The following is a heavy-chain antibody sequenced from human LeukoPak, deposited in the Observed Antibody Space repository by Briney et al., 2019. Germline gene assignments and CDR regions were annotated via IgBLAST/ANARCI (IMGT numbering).Heavy chain of an antibody. CDR2: IYYSGST. Sequence: SQTLSLTCTVSGGSISSYYWSWIRQPPGKGLEWIGYIYYSGSTNYNPSLKSRVTISVDTSKNQFSLKLSSVTAADTAVYYCARDLDYWGQGTLVTVSS. CDR3: ARDLDY. CDR1: GGSISSYY. V-gene: IGHV4-59*01. J-gene: IGHJ4*02.